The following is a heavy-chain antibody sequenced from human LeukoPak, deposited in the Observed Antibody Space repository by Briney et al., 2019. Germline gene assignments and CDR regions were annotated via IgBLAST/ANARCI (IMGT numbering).Heavy chain of an antibody. V-gene: IGHV4-34*01. CDR1: GGSFSGYY. Sequence: SETLSLTCAVYGGSFSGYYWSWTRQPPGKGLEWIGEINHSGSTNYNPSLKSRVTITVDTSKNQFSLKLSSVTAADTAVYYCASLLRRYYYYGMDVWGQGTTVTVSS. CDR2: INHSGST. D-gene: IGHD3-3*01. J-gene: IGHJ6*02. CDR3: ASLLRRYYYYGMDV.